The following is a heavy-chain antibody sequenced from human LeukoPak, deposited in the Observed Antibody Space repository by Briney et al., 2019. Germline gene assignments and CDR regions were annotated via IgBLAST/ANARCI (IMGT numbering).Heavy chain of an antibody. Sequence: GISWNSGSIGYADSVKGRFTISRDNAKNSLYLQMNSLRAEDTALYYCAKDIRDLYYYGMDVWGQGTTVTVSS. V-gene: IGHV3-9*01. CDR2: ISWNSGSI. D-gene: IGHD3-10*01. CDR3: AKDIRDLYYYGMDV. J-gene: IGHJ6*02.